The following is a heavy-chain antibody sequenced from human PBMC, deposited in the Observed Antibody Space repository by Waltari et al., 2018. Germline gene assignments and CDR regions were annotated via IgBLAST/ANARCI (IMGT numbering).Heavy chain of an antibody. Sequence: DVQLVQSGAEVKKPGATVKISCKISGFTFTDYYIHWVPQSPGKGRKWVGLVDPEDGETVYAGNFQGRVTITADTLTDTAFTEVDTRRSEDTAVYYCATGREQLAHVDHGGQGTLVTVSS. D-gene: IGHD6-6*01. J-gene: IGHJ4*02. V-gene: IGHV1-69-2*01. CDR3: ATGREQLAHVDH. CDR2: VDPEDGET. CDR1: GFTFTDYY.